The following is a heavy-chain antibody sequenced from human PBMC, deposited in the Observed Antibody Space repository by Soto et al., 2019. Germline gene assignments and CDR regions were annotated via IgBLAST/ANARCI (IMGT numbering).Heavy chain of an antibody. Sequence: ASVKVSCKASGYTFTSYYMHWVRQAPGQGLEWMGIINPSGGSTSYAQKFQGRVTMTRDTSTSTVYMELSSLRSEDTAVYYCARYDYVWGSSHGMEVWGQGTTVTVSS. CDR1: GYTFTSYY. D-gene: IGHD3-16*01. J-gene: IGHJ6*01. V-gene: IGHV1-46*03. CDR2: INPSGGST. CDR3: ARYDYVWGSSHGMEV.